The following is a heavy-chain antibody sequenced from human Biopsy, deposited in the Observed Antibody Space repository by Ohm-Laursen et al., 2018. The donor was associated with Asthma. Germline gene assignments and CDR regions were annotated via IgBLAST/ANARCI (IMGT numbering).Heavy chain of an antibody. J-gene: IGHJ5*02. D-gene: IGHD4-17*01. CDR1: GRSIRSGGYH. V-gene: IGHV4-61*08. Sequence: GTLSLICVVSGRSIRSGGYHWSWIRQPPGKGLEWIGHIYNIGTTYNNPSIKSRVTISVDQSMNQFSLKLSSVTAADKAVYYCARGTLTSVTTSRFDPWGQGTLVTVSS. CDR2: IYNIGTT. CDR3: ARGTLTSVTTSRFDP.